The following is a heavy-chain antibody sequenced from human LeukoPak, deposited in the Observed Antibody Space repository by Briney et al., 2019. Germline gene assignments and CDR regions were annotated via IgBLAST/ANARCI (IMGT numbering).Heavy chain of an antibody. V-gene: IGHV3-53*01. J-gene: IGHJ4*02. CDR3: AKGDSSGLYYFDY. CDR2: IYSGGST. Sequence: GGSLRLSCAASGFTVSSNYTSWVRQAPGKGLEWVSVIYSGGSTYYADSVKGRFTISRDNSKNTLYLQMNSLRAEDTAVYYCAKGDSSGLYYFDYWGQGTLVTVSS. D-gene: IGHD6-19*01. CDR1: GFTVSSNY.